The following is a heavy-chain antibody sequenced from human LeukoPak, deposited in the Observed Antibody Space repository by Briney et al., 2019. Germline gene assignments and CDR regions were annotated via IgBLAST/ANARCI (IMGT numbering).Heavy chain of an antibody. CDR1: GGPISSGDYY. D-gene: IGHD4-17*01. V-gene: IGHV3-23*01. J-gene: IGHJ5*02. CDR2: ISGSGGST. CDR3: AKGTSTVTDNWFDP. Sequence: LSLTCTVSGGPISSGDYYWSWVRQAPGKGLEWVSAISGSGGSTYYADSVKGRFTISRDNSKNTLYLQMNSLRAEDTAVYYCAKGTSTVTDNWFDPWGQGTLVTVSS.